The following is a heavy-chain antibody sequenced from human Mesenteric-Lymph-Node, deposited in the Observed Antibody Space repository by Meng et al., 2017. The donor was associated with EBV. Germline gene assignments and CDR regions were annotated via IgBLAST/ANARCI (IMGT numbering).Heavy chain of an antibody. CDR2: TYYRSKWYN. CDR3: SRESWRAFDY. Sequence: QVQLQQSGPGLVKPSQTLSLTCAISGDSVSNTNVAWNWIWQSPSRGLEWLGRTYYRSKWYNEYAQSVKGRITINPDTSKSEFSLQLNSVTPDDTAVYYCSRESWRAFDYWGQGTLVTVSS. J-gene: IGHJ4*02. CDR1: GDSVSNTNVA. V-gene: IGHV6-1*01.